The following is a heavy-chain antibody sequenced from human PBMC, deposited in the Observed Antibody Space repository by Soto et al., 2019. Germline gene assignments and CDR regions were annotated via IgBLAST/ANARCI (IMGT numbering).Heavy chain of an antibody. D-gene: IGHD3-3*01. V-gene: IGHV4-34*01. Sequence: SESLSRTCAPDGGSLSGYDWSWIRLPPGKGLEWIGDINHSGSTNYNPSLKSRVTISVDTSKNQFSLTVSSVTAADSTVYYCASGPRPHGLFAVACYFDYWGQGASVTVP. CDR1: GGSLSGYD. J-gene: IGHJ4*02. CDR2: INHSGST. CDR3: ASGPRPHGLFAVACYFDY.